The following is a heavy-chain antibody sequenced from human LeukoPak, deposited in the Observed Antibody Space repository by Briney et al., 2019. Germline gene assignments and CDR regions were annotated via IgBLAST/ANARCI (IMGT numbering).Heavy chain of an antibody. Sequence: SQTLSLTCTVSGGSTSSGDYYWSWIRQPPGKGLEWIGYIYYSGSTYYNPSLKSRVTISVDTSKNQFSLKLSSVTAADTAVYYCARVRPSGDPYYYYYYMDVWGKGTTVTVSS. CDR1: GGSTSSGDYY. J-gene: IGHJ6*03. D-gene: IGHD7-27*01. CDR2: IYYSGST. V-gene: IGHV4-30-4*08. CDR3: ARVRPSGDPYYYYYYMDV.